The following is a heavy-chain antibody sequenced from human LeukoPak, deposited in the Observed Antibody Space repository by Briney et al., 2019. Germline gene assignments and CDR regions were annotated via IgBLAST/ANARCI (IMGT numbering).Heavy chain of an antibody. CDR3: ASSSLRGSDAFDI. D-gene: IGHD3-16*01. V-gene: IGHV6-1*01. Sequence: SQTLSLTCAISGDSVSNNNAAWNWIRQSPSRGLEWLGRTYYRSKWYTDYAVSVSSRITINPDASKNQFSLQLNSVTPEDTAVYYCASSSLRGSDAFDIWGQGKMVTVSS. CDR2: TYYRSKWYT. CDR1: GDSVSNNNAA. J-gene: IGHJ3*02.